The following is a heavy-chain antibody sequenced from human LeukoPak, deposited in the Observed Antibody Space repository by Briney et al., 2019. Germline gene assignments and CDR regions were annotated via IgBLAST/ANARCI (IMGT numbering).Heavy chain of an antibody. D-gene: IGHD2-15*01. CDR2: IWYDGGKE. Sequence: PGGSLRLSCAASGFTFSDYGMYWVRQAPGKGLEWVALIWYDGGKEYYTDSVRGRFTISRDNSKNTLYLQMNSLRAEDTAVYYCVRYCNGGSCYRAAFDVWGPGTTVTVSS. CDR3: VRYCNGGSCYRAAFDV. J-gene: IGHJ3*01. CDR1: GFTFSDYG. V-gene: IGHV3-33*01.